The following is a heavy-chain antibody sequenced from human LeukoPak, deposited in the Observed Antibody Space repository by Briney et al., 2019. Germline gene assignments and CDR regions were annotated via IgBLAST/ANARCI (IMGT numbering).Heavy chain of an antibody. J-gene: IGHJ4*02. Sequence: ASVKVSCKASGYTFIGYYIHWVRQAPGQGLEWMGWTNPNSGGTNYTQKFQGRVTMTRDTSISTAYMEVNRLRSDDTAVYYCATLGSGSSPFDYWGQGTLVTVSS. V-gene: IGHV1-2*02. CDR1: GYTFIGYY. CDR3: ATLGSGSSPFDY. CDR2: TNPNSGGT. D-gene: IGHD3-10*01.